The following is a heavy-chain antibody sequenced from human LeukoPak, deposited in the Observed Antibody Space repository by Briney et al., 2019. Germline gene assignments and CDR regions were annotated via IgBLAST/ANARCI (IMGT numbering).Heavy chain of an antibody. J-gene: IGHJ4*02. CDR2: ISPSADST. CDR1: GFTFSDYY. Sequence: SGGSLRLSCAASGFTFSDYYMSWIRQAPGKGLEWVSAISPSADSTSYADSVKGRFAISRDNSKNTLYLQMDSLRAEDTAVYYCAKRESSSSWYNYFDYWGQGTLVTVSS. D-gene: IGHD6-13*01. CDR3: AKRESSSSWYNYFDY. V-gene: IGHV3-23*01.